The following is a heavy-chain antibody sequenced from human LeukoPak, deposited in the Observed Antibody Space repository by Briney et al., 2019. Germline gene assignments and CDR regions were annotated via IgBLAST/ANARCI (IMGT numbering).Heavy chain of an antibody. CDR2: IYYSGST. D-gene: IGHD6-19*01. CDR1: GGSISSSSYY. V-gene: IGHV4-39*07. J-gene: IGHJ4*02. CDR3: ARDRAVAGIGY. Sequence: SETLSLTCTVSGGSISSSSYYWGWIRQPPGKGLEWIGSIYYSGSTYYNPSLKSRVTISVDTSKNQFSLKLSSVTAADTAVYYCARDRAVAGIGYWGQGTLVTVSS.